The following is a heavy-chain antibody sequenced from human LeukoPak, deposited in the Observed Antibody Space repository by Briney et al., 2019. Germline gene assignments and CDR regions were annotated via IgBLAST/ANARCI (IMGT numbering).Heavy chain of an antibody. CDR2: ISPGGGTT. J-gene: IGHJ4*02. D-gene: IGHD4-11*01. CDR1: GFTFSNEA. Sequence: GGSLRLSCAVSGFTFSNEAMGWVCQLRGGGLEWVSTISPGGGTTYYAESMKGRFTISRDNSKSTLYLEMNSLRVEDTAVYYCTKVRSGSSNWALRVFDYWGQGALVTVSS. CDR3: TKVRSGSSNWALRVFDY. V-gene: IGHV3-23*01.